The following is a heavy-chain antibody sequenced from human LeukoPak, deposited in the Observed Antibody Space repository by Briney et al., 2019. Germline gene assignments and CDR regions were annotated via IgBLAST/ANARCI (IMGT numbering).Heavy chain of an antibody. V-gene: IGHV4-4*07. CDR2: IYTSGST. J-gene: IGHJ4*02. D-gene: IGHD6-13*01. Sequence: SETLSLTCTVSGGSISSYYWSWIRQPAGKGLEWIGRIYTSGSTNYNPSLKSRVTMSVDTSKNQFSLKLSSVTAADTAVYYCATYSSSWYWTVGYFDYWGQGTLVTVSS. CDR1: GGSISSYY. CDR3: ATYSSSWYWTVGYFDY.